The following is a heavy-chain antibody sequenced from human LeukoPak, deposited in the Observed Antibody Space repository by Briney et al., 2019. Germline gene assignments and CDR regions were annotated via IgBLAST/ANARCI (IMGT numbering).Heavy chain of an antibody. Sequence: PGGSLRLSRAASGFTFSSYSMNWVRQAPGKGLEWVSSISSSSSYIYYADSVKGRFTISRDNAKNSLYLQMNSLRAEDTAVYYCARAAGEMATIRYWGQGTLVTVSS. CDR3: ARAAGEMATIRY. CDR2: ISSSSSYI. V-gene: IGHV3-21*01. CDR1: GFTFSSYS. J-gene: IGHJ4*02. D-gene: IGHD5-24*01.